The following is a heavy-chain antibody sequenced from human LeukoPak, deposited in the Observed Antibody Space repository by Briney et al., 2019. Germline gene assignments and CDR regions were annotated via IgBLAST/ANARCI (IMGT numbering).Heavy chain of an antibody. CDR2: ISSSSNYI. V-gene: IGHV3-21*01. Sequence: NPGGSLRLSCAASGFTVSSNYMSWVRQAPGKGLEWVSSISSSSNYIYYADSLKGRFTISRDNAKNSLYLQMNSLRAEDTAVYYCARDRGSSWYFDAMGHDAFDIWGQGTMVTVSS. CDR3: ARDRGSSWYFDAMGHDAFDI. J-gene: IGHJ3*02. CDR1: GFTVSSNY. D-gene: IGHD6-13*01.